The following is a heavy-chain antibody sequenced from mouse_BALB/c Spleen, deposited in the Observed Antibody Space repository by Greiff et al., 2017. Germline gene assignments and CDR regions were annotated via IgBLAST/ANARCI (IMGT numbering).Heavy chain of an antibody. J-gene: IGHJ2*01. Sequence: QVQLQQSGAELVRPGASVTLSCKASGYTFTDYEMHWVKQTPVHGLEWIGAIDPETGGTAYNQKFKGKATLTADKSSSTAYMELRSLTSEDSAVYYCTRFYDYDEDYWGQGTTPTVSS. CDR3: TRFYDYDEDY. CDR1: GYTFTDYE. V-gene: IGHV1-15*01. CDR2: IDPETGGT. D-gene: IGHD2-4*01.